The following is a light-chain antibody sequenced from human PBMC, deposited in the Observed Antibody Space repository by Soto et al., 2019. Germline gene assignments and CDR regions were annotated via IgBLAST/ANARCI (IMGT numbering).Light chain of an antibody. Sequence: EIVMTQSPATLSVSPGERTTLSCRASQSVSRILAWYQQKPGQAPRLLIYGASNRATGIPDRFSGSGSGTDFTLTISRLEPEDFAVYYCQQYGSSGTFGQGTKVDIK. CDR3: QQYGSSGT. J-gene: IGKJ1*01. V-gene: IGKV3-20*01. CDR2: GAS. CDR1: QSVSRI.